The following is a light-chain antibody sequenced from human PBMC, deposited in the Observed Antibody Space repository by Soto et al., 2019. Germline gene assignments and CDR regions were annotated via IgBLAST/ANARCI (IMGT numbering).Light chain of an antibody. J-gene: IGKJ1*01. CDR1: QTVGSN. Sequence: EIVMTQSPATLSVSPGERITISCRASQTVGSNLAWYQQKPGQAPGLLIYTTSSRATGVPAKFSGSGSGTEFTLTIDSLQSEDFVLYYCQQYNSWPRTFGQGTRVEIK. CDR2: TTS. V-gene: IGKV3-15*01. CDR3: QQYNSWPRT.